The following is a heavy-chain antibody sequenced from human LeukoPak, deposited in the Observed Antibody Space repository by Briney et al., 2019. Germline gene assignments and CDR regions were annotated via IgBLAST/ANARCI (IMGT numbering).Heavy chain of an antibody. CDR3: ARVWTYSSSWFWFDP. CDR2: ISSSGSTI. CDR1: GFTFSDYY. Sequence: GGSLRLSRAASGFTFSDYYMSWIRQAPGKGLEGVSYISSSGSTIYYADSVKGRFTISRDNAKNSLYLQMNSLRAEDTAVYYCARVWTYSSSWFWFDPWGQGTLVTVSS. D-gene: IGHD6-13*01. V-gene: IGHV3-11*01. J-gene: IGHJ5*02.